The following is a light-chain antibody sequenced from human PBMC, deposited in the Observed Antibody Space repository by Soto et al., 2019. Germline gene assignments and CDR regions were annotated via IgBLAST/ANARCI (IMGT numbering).Light chain of an antibody. CDR1: QRVKSSY. CDR2: DAS. CDR3: QQYHTWRIT. J-gene: IGKJ4*01. V-gene: IGKV3-20*01. Sequence: PGERATLSCRASQRVKSSYLAWYRQKPGQTPRLLIYDASTRATGILDRFSGSGSWTDFTLTISGLEPEDFAVYSCQQYHTWRITFGGWTKVEIK.